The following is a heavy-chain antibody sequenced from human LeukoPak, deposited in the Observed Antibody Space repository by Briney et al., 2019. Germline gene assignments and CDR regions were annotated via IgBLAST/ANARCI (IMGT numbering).Heavy chain of an antibody. Sequence: ASVKVSCKASGDTFSSYAISWVRQAPGQGLEWMGWIYPNSGGTNYAQKFQGRVTVTRDTSIGTAYMELSRLRSDDTAVYYCAREAYDSGSFRTDYYYMDVWGKGTTVTVSS. CDR1: GDTFSSYA. J-gene: IGHJ6*03. D-gene: IGHD3-10*01. CDR2: IYPNSGGT. V-gene: IGHV1-2*02. CDR3: AREAYDSGSFRTDYYYMDV.